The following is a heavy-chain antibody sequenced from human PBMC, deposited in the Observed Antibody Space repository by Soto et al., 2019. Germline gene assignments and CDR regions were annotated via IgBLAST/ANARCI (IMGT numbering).Heavy chain of an antibody. V-gene: IGHV4-34*01. CDR2: INHSGST. CDR1: GGSFSGYY. Sequence: SETLSLTCAVYGGSFSGYYWSWIRQPPGKGLEWIGEINHSGSTNYNPSLKSRVTISVDTSKNQFSLKLSSVTAADTAVYYCARDQLTMVRFDPWGQGTLVTVSS. D-gene: IGHD3-10*01. J-gene: IGHJ5*02. CDR3: ARDQLTMVRFDP.